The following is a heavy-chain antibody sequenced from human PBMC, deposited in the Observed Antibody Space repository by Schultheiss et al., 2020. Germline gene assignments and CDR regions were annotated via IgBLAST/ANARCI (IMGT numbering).Heavy chain of an antibody. V-gene: IGHV4-31*03. CDR1: GGSISSGGYY. CDR3: ARGLGGSTSDYYYVY. D-gene: IGHD3-22*01. CDR2: IYYSGST. J-gene: IGHJ4*02. Sequence: SETLSLTCTVSGGSISSGGYYWSWIRQHPGKGLEWIGYIYYSGSTYYNPSLKSRVAMSVDTSKNQLSLKLSSVTAADTAVYYCARGLGGSTSDYYYVYWGQGTLVTVSS.